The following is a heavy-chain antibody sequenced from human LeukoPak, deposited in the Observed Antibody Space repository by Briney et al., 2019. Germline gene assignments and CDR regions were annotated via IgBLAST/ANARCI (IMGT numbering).Heavy chain of an antibody. CDR3: ARVWLRSGYYYFDY. Sequence: ASVKVSCKASGYTFTSYGISWVRQAPGQGLEWMGWISAYNGNTNYAQKLQGRVTMTTDTSTSTAYMELRSLRSDDTAVYYCARVWLRSGYYYFDYWGQGTLVTVSS. CDR1: GYTFTSYG. D-gene: IGHD5-12*01. CDR2: ISAYNGNT. V-gene: IGHV1-18*01. J-gene: IGHJ4*02.